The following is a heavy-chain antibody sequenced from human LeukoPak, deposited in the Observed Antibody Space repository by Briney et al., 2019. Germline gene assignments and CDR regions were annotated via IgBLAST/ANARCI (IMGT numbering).Heavy chain of an antibody. CDR3: ARDGYLAPVIAYLDY. Sequence: GGSLRLSCAASGFTFSSYWMHWVRQSLGKGLEWVGQVKGDGSRANYADSVKGRFTISRDNAKNTVYLQLNSLRAEDTAVYYCARDGYLAPVIAYLDYWGQGTPVTVSS. CDR2: VKGDGSRA. V-gene: IGHV3-74*01. D-gene: IGHD2-2*03. J-gene: IGHJ4*02. CDR1: GFTFSSYW.